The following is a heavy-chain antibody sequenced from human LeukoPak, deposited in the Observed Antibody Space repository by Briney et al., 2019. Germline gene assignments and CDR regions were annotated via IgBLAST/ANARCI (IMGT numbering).Heavy chain of an antibody. CDR1: GGSFSGYY. V-gene: IGHV4-34*01. D-gene: IGHD3-3*01. Sequence: SETLSLTCAVYGGSFSGYYWSGIRQPPGKGLEWIGEINHSGSTNYNPSLKSRVTISVDTSKNQLSLKLSSVTAADTAVYYCARGPIFWSGYPYYYYGMDVWGQGTTVTVSS. CDR2: INHSGST. J-gene: IGHJ6*02. CDR3: ARGPIFWSGYPYYYYGMDV.